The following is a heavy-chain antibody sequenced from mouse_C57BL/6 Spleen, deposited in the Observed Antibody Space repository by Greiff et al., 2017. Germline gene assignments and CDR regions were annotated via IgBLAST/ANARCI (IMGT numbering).Heavy chain of an antibody. D-gene: IGHD2-5*01. CDR1: GYTFTSYW. CDR3: ARVPYSNYEFAY. J-gene: IGHJ3*01. V-gene: IGHV1-7*01. Sequence: QVQLQQSGAELAKPGASVKLSCKASGYTFTSYWMHWVKQRPGQGLEWIGYINPSSGYTKYNQKFKDKAPLTADKSSSTAYLQLSSLTYEDSAVYYCARVPYSNYEFAYWGQGTRVTVSA. CDR2: INPSSGYT.